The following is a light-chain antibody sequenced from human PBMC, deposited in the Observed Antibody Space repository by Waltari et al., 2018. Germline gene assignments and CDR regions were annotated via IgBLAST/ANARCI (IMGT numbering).Light chain of an antibody. CDR3: CSYAGSAISV. V-gene: IGLV2-23*02. J-gene: IGLJ3*02. CDR1: SSDVGTYNL. CDR2: HVN. Sequence: QSALTQTATVSGSPGQSITISCTGTSSDVGTYNLVSWYQQHPGKAPTLIIYHVNKRPSGVSNRFSGSKSGNAASLTISGLQAADEADYYCCSYAGSAISVFGGGTKVTVL.